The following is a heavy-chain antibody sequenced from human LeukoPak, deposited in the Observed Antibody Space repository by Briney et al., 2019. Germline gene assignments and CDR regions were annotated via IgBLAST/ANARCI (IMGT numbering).Heavy chain of an antibody. D-gene: IGHD3-9*01. CDR1: GGSISSYY. CDR2: IYYSGST. Sequence: SETLSLTCTVSGGSISSYYWSWIRQPPGKGLEWIGYIYYSGSTNYNPSLKSRVTISVDTSKNQFSLKLSSVTAADTAVYYCARDGYDILTGYYKPSLHFDYWGQGTLVTVSS. CDR3: ARDGYDILTGYYKPSLHFDY. J-gene: IGHJ4*02. V-gene: IGHV4-59*01.